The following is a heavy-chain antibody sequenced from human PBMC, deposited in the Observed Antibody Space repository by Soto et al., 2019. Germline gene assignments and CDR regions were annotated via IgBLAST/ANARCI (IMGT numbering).Heavy chain of an antibody. CDR2: ITPIFGTT. J-gene: IGHJ4*02. CDR1: GVTFTTQE. Sequence: QAQLVQSGVEVRKTGSSVKVSCKASGVTFTTQEFSWVRQAPGQGLEWMGGITPIFGTTKYAHKFQDRVTITADESTATTYMELSSLRSDDTAIYYCARDQYRHGSGTYYVTGWDYWGQGTLVTVSS. V-gene: IGHV1-69*01. CDR3: ARDQYRHGSGTYYVTGWDY. D-gene: IGHD3-10*01.